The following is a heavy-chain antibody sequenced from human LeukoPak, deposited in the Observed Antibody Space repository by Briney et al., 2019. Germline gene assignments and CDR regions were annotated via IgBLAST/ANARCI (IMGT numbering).Heavy chain of an antibody. CDR3: ARGQTYYYASSGYYYFDY. V-gene: IGHV4-61*02. Sequence: PSETLSLTCTVCGGSISSGSYYWSWIRQPAGKGLEWIGRIYTSGSTNYNPSLKSRVTISVDTSKNQFSLKLSSVTAADTAVYYCARGQTYYYASSGYYYFDYWGQGTLVTVSS. D-gene: IGHD3-22*01. J-gene: IGHJ4*02. CDR2: IYTSGST. CDR1: GGSISSGSYY.